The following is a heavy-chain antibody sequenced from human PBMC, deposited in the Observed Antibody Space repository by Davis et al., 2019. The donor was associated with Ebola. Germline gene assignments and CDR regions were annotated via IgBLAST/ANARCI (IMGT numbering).Heavy chain of an antibody. J-gene: IGHJ4*02. CDR3: AIPDCSGANCYSVYIKN. D-gene: IGHD2-15*01. Sequence: GGSLRLSCAVSGFTVSSNYMSWVRQAPGKGLEWVSAISGSGGSTYYADSVKGRFTISRDNSNNLLYLQMNSLRAEDTAVYYCAIPDCSGANCYSVYIKNWGQGTLVTVSS. CDR1: GFTVSSNY. V-gene: IGHV3-23*01. CDR2: ISGSGGST.